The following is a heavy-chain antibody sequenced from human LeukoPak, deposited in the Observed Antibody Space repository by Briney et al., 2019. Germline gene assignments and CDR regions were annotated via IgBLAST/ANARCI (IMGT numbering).Heavy chain of an antibody. CDR3: ARGWVYDFWSGFAFDY. D-gene: IGHD3-3*01. CDR1: GYTFPSYA. CDR2: IIPIFGTA. Sequence: ASVKVSRKASGYTFPSYAISWVRQAPGQGLEWMGGIIPIFGTANYAQKFQGRVTITADESTSTAYMELSSLRPEDTAVYYCARGWVYDFWSGFAFDYWGQGTLVTVSS. V-gene: IGHV1-69*13. J-gene: IGHJ4*02.